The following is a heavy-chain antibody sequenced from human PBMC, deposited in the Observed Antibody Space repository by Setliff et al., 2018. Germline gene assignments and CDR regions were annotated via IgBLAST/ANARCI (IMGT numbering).Heavy chain of an antibody. D-gene: IGHD6-19*01. CDR2: IYPGDPDT. CDR1: GYSFTSYW. CDR3: ARQAVAGNDAFDI. J-gene: IGHJ3*02. Sequence: HGESLKISCKGSGYSFTSYWIGWVRQMPGKGLEWMGIIYPGDPDTRYSPSFQGQVTISADKSISTAYLQWSSLKASDTAMYYCARQAVAGNDAFDIWGQGTMVTVSS. V-gene: IGHV5-51*01.